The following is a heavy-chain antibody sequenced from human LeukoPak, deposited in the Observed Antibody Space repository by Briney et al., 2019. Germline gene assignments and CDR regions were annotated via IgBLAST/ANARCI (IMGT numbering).Heavy chain of an antibody. V-gene: IGHV1-2*02. CDR1: GYTFTGYY. Sequence: EASVKVSCKASGYTFTGYYMHWVRPAPGQGLEWMGWINPNSGGTNYAQKFQGRVTMTRDTSISTAYMELSRLRSDDTAVYYCARAKPIITMIVVVPGVNWFDPWGQGTLVTVSS. CDR3: ARAKPIITMIVVVPGVNWFDP. J-gene: IGHJ5*02. CDR2: INPNSGGT. D-gene: IGHD3-22*01.